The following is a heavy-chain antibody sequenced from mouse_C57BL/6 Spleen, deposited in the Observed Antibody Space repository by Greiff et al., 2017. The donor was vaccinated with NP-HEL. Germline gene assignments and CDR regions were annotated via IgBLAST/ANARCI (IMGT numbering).Heavy chain of an antibody. CDR1: GYTFTSYW. CDR2: IYPGSGST. CDR3: ARARGGHWYFDV. Sequence: VQLQQSGAELVKPGASVKMSCKASGYTFTSYWITWVKQRPGQGLEWIGDIYPGSGSTNYNEKFKSKATLTVDTSSSTAYMQLSSLTSEDSAVYYGARARGGHWYFDVWGTGTTVTVSS. V-gene: IGHV1-55*01. J-gene: IGHJ1*03.